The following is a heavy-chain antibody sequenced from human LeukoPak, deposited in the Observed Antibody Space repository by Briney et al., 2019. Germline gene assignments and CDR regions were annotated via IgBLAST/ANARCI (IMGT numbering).Heavy chain of an antibody. CDR1: GYSISSGHY. Sequence: SETLSLTCAVSGYSISSGHYWGWIRQPPGKGLEWIGSIYHSGSTYYNPSLKSRVTISVDTSKNQFSLKLSSVTAADTAVYYCARHSWIRASSAAFDIWGQGTMVTVSS. D-gene: IGHD5-18*01. CDR2: IYHSGST. CDR3: ARHSWIRASSAAFDI. J-gene: IGHJ3*02. V-gene: IGHV4-38-2*01.